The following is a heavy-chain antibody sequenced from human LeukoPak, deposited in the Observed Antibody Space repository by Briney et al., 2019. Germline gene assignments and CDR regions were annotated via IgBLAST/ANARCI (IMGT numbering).Heavy chain of an antibody. CDR3: ARYPKVRIVGATSGPDY. CDR1: GGSISSSSYY. D-gene: IGHD1-26*01. CDR2: IHYSGST. V-gene: IGHV4-39*01. Sequence: SETLSLTCTVSGGSISSSSYYWGWIRQPPGKGLEWIGSIHYSGSTYYNPSLKSRVTISVDTSKNQFSLKLSSVTAADTAVYYCARYPKVRIVGATSGPDYWGQGTLVTVSS. J-gene: IGHJ4*02.